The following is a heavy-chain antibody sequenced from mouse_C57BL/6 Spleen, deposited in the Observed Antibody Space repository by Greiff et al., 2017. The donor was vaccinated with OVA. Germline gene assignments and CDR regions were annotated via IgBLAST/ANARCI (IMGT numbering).Heavy chain of an antibody. J-gene: IGHJ2*01. V-gene: IGHV1-80*01. Sequence: LQESGAELVKPGASVKISCKASGYAFSSYWMNWVKQRPGKGLEWIGQIYPGDGDTNYNGKFKGKATLTADKSSSTAYMQLSSLTSEDSAVYFCAREITTVVAKRDFDYWGQGTTLTVSS. D-gene: IGHD1-1*01. CDR1: GYAFSSYW. CDR2: IYPGDGDT. CDR3: AREITTVVAKRDFDY.